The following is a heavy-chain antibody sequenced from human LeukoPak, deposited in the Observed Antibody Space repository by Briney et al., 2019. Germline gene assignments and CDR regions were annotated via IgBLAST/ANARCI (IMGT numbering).Heavy chain of an antibody. V-gene: IGHV3-48*02. CDR3: ARDQPHRFWVDAFDI. D-gene: IGHD3-3*01. J-gene: IGHJ3*02. CDR2: ISTSRSTR. CDR1: GFSFSDYS. Sequence: GGSLRLSCAASGFSFSDYSMNWVRQAPGKGLEWVSFISTSRSTRYYADSVKGRFTISRDNAKNSLYLQMDSLRDDDTAVYYCARDQPHRFWVDAFDIWGQGTTVTVSS.